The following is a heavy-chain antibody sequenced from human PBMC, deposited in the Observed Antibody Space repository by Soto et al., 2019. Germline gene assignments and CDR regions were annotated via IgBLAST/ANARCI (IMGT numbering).Heavy chain of an antibody. V-gene: IGHV3-48*04. J-gene: IGHJ6*02. CDR3: AKSMGGTANGMDV. D-gene: IGHD2-15*01. CDR2: ISSRSGSI. Sequence: GGSLRLSCAASGFTFSAYNMNWVRQAPGKGLEWVAYISSRSGSIGYADSVKGRFTISRDNAKNSLYLQMNSLRAEDTALYYCAKSMGGTANGMDVWGQGTTVTVSS. CDR1: GFTFSAYN.